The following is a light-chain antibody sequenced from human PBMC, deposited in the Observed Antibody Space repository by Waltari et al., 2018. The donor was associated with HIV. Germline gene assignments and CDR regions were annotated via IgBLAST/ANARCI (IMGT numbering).Light chain of an antibody. CDR3: CSYAGSYTFVV. J-gene: IGLJ2*01. CDR1: SSDVGGYNN. Sequence: QSALTQPRSVSGSPGQSVTISCTDTSSDVGGYNNVSWYQQHPGKAPKLMIYDVSKRPSGVPDRFSGSKSGNTASLTISGLQAEDEADYYCCSYAGSYTFVVFGGGTKLTVL. V-gene: IGLV2-11*01. CDR2: DVS.